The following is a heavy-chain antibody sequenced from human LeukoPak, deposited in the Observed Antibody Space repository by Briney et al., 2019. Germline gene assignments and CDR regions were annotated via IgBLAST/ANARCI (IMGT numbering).Heavy chain of an antibody. CDR3: AKVRAVAGRDY. V-gene: IGHV3-23*01. CDR1: GFTFNIYA. D-gene: IGHD6-19*01. Sequence: GGSLRLSCAASGFTFNIYAMNWVRQAPGRGLEWVSAISGSGGSTYYADSVKGRFTISRDNSKNTLYLQMNSLRAEDTAVYYCAKVRAVAGRDYWGQGTLVTVSS. J-gene: IGHJ4*02. CDR2: ISGSGGST.